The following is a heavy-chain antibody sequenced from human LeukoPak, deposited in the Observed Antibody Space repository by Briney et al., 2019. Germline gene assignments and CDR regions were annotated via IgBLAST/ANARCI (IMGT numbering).Heavy chain of an antibody. CDR3: ARFITMIVVVKADAFDI. CDR2: ISYDGSNK. J-gene: IGHJ3*02. Sequence: GGSLRLSCAASGFTFSSYAMHWVRQAPGKGLEGVAVISYDGSNKYYADSVKGRFTISRDNSKNTLYLQMNSLRAEDTAVYYCARFITMIVVVKADAFDIWGQGTMVTVSS. D-gene: IGHD3-22*01. CDR1: GFTFSSYA. V-gene: IGHV3-30*04.